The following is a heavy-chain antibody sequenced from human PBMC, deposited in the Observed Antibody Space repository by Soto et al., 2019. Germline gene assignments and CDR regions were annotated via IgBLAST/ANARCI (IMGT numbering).Heavy chain of an antibody. CDR3: ARGTYGDYVAPDAFDI. D-gene: IGHD4-17*01. J-gene: IGHJ3*02. CDR2: IYYSGST. V-gene: IGHV4-31*03. CDR1: GGSISSGGYY. Sequence: QVQLQESGPGLVKPSQTLSLTCTVSGGSISSGGYYWSWIRQHPGKGLEWIGYIYYSGSTYYNPSLKSRVTLSVETSKNQFSLKLSSVTAADTAVYYCARGTYGDYVAPDAFDIWGQGTMVTVSS.